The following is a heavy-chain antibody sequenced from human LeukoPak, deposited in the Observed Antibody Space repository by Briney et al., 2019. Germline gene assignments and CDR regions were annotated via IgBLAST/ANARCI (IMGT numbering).Heavy chain of an antibody. D-gene: IGHD2-15*01. Sequence: ASVKVSCKASGYTFTTYGLDWVRQAPGQGLEWMGWISGYNGNTNYAQKFQDRVTMTKDTSTSTVYMELRSLTSDDTAIYYCARISSPGYCTAGTCYTAYWGQGTLVTVSS. CDR2: ISGYNGNT. J-gene: IGHJ4*02. V-gene: IGHV1-18*01. CDR1: GYTFTTYG. CDR3: ARISSPGYCTAGTCYTAY.